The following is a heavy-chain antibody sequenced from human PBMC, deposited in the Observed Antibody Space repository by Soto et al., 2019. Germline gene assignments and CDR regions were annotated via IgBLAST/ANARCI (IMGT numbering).Heavy chain of an antibody. CDR3: ARGNIVIVPGNWFDP. Sequence: ESGGGVVQPGRSLRLSCAASGFTFSSFAMHWVRQAPGKGLEWAAVISYDGSSTYYADFVKGRFTISRDNSKNTLYLHMNSLRAEDTAVYYCARGNIVIVPGNWFDPWGQGTLVTVSS. J-gene: IGHJ5*02. CDR2: ISYDGSST. D-gene: IGHD2-2*01. CDR1: GFTFSSFA. V-gene: IGHV3-30-3*01.